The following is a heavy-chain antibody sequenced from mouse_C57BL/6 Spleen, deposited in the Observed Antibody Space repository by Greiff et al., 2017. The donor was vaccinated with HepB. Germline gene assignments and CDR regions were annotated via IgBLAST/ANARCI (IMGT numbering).Heavy chain of an antibody. Sequence: EVKLVESGGGLVQPGGSLKLSCAASGFTFSDYYMYWVRQTPEKRLEWVAYISNGGGSTYYPDTVKGRFTISRDNAKNTLYLQMSRLKSEDTAMYYCARRANWERNYFDYWGQGTTLTVSS. CDR1: GFTFSDYY. CDR2: ISNGGGST. V-gene: IGHV5-12*01. CDR3: ARRANWERNYFDY. J-gene: IGHJ2*01. D-gene: IGHD4-1*02.